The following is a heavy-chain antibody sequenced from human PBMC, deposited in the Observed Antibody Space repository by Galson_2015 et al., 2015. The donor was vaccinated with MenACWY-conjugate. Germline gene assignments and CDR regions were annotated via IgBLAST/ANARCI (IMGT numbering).Heavy chain of an antibody. Sequence: SVKVSCKASGGTFSSYAISWVRQAPGQGLEWMGGIIPIFGTANYAQKFQGRVTITADESTSIAYMELSSLRSEDTAVYYCARRSGYSSGWQERTYYYYMDVWGKGTTVTVSS. CDR3: ARRSGYSSGWQERTYYYYMDV. D-gene: IGHD6-19*01. J-gene: IGHJ6*03. CDR2: IIPIFGTA. CDR1: GGTFSSYA. V-gene: IGHV1-69*13.